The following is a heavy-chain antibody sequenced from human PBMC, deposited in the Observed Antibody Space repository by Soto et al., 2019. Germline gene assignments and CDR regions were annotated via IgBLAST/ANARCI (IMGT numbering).Heavy chain of an antibody. CDR3: ARLWPTMVRGASQRDY. Sequence: QVQLQESGPGLVKPSRTLSLTCTVSGGSISSGDYYWSWIRQPPGKGLEWIGYIYYSGSTYYNPSLKSRVTISVDTSKNQFSLKLSSVTAADTAVYYCARLWPTMVRGASQRDYWGQGTLVTVSS. D-gene: IGHD3-10*01. J-gene: IGHJ4*02. CDR1: GGSISSGDYY. CDR2: IYYSGST. V-gene: IGHV4-30-4*01.